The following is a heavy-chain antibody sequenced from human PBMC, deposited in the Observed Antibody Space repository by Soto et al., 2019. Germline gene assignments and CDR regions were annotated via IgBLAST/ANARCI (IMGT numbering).Heavy chain of an antibody. D-gene: IGHD3-3*01. CDR1: GFTFSSYA. CDR2: ISYDGSNK. Sequence: QVQLVESGGGVVQPGRSLRLSCAASGFTFSSYAMHWVRQAPGKGLEWVAVISYDGSNKYYADSVKGRFTISRDNSKNTLYLQMNSLSAEDTAVYYCAREDNYGTIFGVVIFDSWGQGTLVTVSS. J-gene: IGHJ4*02. V-gene: IGHV3-30-3*01. CDR3: AREDNYGTIFGVVIFDS.